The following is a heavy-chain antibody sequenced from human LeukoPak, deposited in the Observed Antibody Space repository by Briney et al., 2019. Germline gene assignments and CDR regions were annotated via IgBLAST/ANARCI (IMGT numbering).Heavy chain of an antibody. Sequence: GGSLRLSCAASGFTFNTYNMNWVRQAPGKGLEWVSSISSSSTHIYYADSVKGRFTISRDNAKNSLYLQMNSLRAEDTAVYYCARVTVAGTNYLDYWGQGTLVTVSS. D-gene: IGHD6-19*01. CDR1: GFTFNTYN. J-gene: IGHJ4*02. V-gene: IGHV3-21*01. CDR2: ISSSSTHI. CDR3: ARVTVAGTNYLDY.